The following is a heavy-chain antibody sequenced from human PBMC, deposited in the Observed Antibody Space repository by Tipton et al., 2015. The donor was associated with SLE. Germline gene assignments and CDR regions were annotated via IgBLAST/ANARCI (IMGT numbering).Heavy chain of an antibody. CDR3: AKVSPWVDY. Sequence: SLRLSCAASGFTFSDFAMTWVRQASGQGLEWVALIYTGGSTYYADSVEGRFTISRDNSKNMVHLEMDGVRLEDMGIYYCAKVSPWVDYWGQGTLVTVSS. CDR1: GFTFSDFA. V-gene: IGHV3-23*03. D-gene: IGHD7-27*01. CDR2: IYTGGST. J-gene: IGHJ4*02.